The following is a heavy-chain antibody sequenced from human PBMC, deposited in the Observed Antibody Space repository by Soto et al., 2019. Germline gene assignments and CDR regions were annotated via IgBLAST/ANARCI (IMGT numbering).Heavy chain of an antibody. J-gene: IGHJ6*02. CDR2: ISYDGSNK. CDR3: AKDEDDSGVDV. V-gene: IGHV3-30*18. Sequence: QVQLVESGGGVVQPGRSLRLSCAASGFTFSSYGMHWVRQAPGKGLEWVAVISYDGSNKYYADSVKGRFTISRDNSKNTLYLQMNSLRAEDTAVYYCAKDEDDSGVDVWGQGTTVTVSS. D-gene: IGHD3-3*01. CDR1: GFTFSSYG.